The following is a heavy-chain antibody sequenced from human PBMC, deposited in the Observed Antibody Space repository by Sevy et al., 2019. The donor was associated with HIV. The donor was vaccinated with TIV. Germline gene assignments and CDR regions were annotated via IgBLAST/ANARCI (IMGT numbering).Heavy chain of an antibody. Sequence: GGSLRLSCTASGFTFGDYAVSWVRQAPGKGLQWVGFIRSKSYGGTPDYAASAKGRFAISKDDSKNIAYLQMNSLKTEDTAVYYCSRYCSSSSCEKTNWVDGFDIWGLGTMVTVSS. D-gene: IGHD2-2*01. V-gene: IGHV3-49*04. CDR3: SRYCSSSSCEKTNWVDGFDI. CDR1: GFTFGDYA. J-gene: IGHJ3*02. CDR2: IRSKSYGGTP.